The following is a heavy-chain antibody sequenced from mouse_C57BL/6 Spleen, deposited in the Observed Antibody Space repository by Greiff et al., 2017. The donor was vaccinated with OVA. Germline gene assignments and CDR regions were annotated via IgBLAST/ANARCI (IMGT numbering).Heavy chain of an antibody. CDR1: GFNIKDDY. Sequence: EVKLQQSGAELVRPGASVKLSCTASGFNIKDDYMHWVKQRPEQGLEWIGWIDPENGDTEYASKFQGKATITADTSSNTAYLQLSSLTSEDTAVYYCTTGTEAYWGQGTLVTASA. J-gene: IGHJ3*01. V-gene: IGHV14-4*01. D-gene: IGHD4-1*01. CDR2: IDPENGDT. CDR3: TTGTEAY.